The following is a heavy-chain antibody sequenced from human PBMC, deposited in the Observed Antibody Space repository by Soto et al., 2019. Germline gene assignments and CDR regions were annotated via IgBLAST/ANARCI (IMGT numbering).Heavy chain of an antibody. D-gene: IGHD2-21*01. J-gene: IGHJ2*01. CDR2: IYYTGST. CDR1: GAAISSGGYP. Sequence: QVQLQESGPGLVKPSQTLSLTCSVSGAAISSGGYPWSWIRQHPGQGLEWIGYIYYTGSTDYNPSLTRRATLSIDTSKNYFSLKLNSLTAADTAVYNCAMRLWGDYKYFDLWGRGTLVTVSS. CDR3: AMRLWGDYKYFDL. V-gene: IGHV4-31*03.